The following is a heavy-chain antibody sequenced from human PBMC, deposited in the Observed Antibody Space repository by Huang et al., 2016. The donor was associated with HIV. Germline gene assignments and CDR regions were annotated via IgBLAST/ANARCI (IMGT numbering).Heavy chain of an antibody. CDR1: GFTFSNYA. CDR3: ARSEPSRYYFDY. Sequence: QVQLVESGGGVVQPGTSLRLSCAASGFTFSNYARNWVRQGPGKGLEWVAVISNEGSTKYYADSVKGRFTISRDNSKNTVYLQMNSLRAEDTAVYYCARSEPSRYYFDYWGQGTLVTVSS. J-gene: IGHJ4*02. V-gene: IGHV3-30-3*01. CDR2: ISNEGSTK.